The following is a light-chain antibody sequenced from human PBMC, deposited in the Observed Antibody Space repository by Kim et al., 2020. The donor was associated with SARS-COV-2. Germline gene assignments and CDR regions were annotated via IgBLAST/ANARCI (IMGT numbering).Light chain of an antibody. J-gene: IGKJ1*01. Sequence: DIQMTQPPSFVSAPVGDRVTITCRASQGIDSRLAWYQQKPGSAPKLLIYYTSNLQSGVPSRFSGSGSGTDFTLTINSLQPAESATYYCQRATDFPWTVGQGTKVDIK. V-gene: IGKV1-12*01. CDR1: QGIDSR. CDR3: QRATDFPWT. CDR2: YTS.